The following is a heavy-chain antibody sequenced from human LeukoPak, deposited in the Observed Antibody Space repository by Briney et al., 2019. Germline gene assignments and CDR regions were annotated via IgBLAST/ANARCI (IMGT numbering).Heavy chain of an antibody. CDR3: TTRLRSHFDY. CDR1: GFTFSSFT. CDR2: ISDGSRDT. D-gene: IGHD5-12*01. V-gene: IGHV3-23*01. Sequence: PGGSLRLFCATSGFTFSSFTMNWVRQAPGKGLEWVSTISDGSRDTHYAGSVKGRFTISRDDSQNIVYLQMDSLRAEDTALYYCTTRLRSHFDYWGQGTQVTVSS. J-gene: IGHJ4*02.